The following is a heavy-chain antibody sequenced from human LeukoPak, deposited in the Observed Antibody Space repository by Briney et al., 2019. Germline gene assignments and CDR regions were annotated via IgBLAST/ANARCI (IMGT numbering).Heavy chain of an antibody. V-gene: IGHV4-39*01. J-gene: IGHJ4*02. CDR1: GGSISSSSYY. CDR2: IYYSGST. CDR3: ARTTTEIDY. D-gene: IGHD4-17*01. Sequence: SETLSLTCTVSGGSISSSSYYWGWIRQPPGKGLEWIGSIYYSGSTYYNPSLKSRVTISVDTSKNQFSLKLSSVTAADTAVYYCARTTTEIDYWGQGTLVTVSS.